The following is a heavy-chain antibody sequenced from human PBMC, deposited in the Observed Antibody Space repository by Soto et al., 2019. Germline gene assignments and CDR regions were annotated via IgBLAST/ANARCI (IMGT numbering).Heavy chain of an antibody. V-gene: IGHV1-2*04. CDR2: INPNSGGT. J-gene: IGHJ4*02. Sequence: ASVKVSCKASGYTFTGYYMHWVRQAPGQGLEWMGWINPNSGGTNYAQKFQGWVTMTRGTSISTAYMELSRLRSDDTAVYYCAREGPGAAAYDYWGRGTLVTVSS. CDR1: GYTFTGYY. CDR3: AREGPGAAAYDY. D-gene: IGHD6-13*01.